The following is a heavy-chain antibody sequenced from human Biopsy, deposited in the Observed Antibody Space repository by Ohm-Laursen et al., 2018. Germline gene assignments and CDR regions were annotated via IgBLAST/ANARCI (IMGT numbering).Heavy chain of an antibody. Sequence: ETLSLTCAVYGESFNGYYWSWIRQTPGKGLEWIGEINHSGRTNYNPSLKSRVTISVDTSKNQFSLKVRSVTAADTAVYYCVRGVDYYDPYHYYALDVWGQGTTVTISS. CDR3: VRGVDYYDPYHYYALDV. CDR2: INHSGRT. CDR1: GESFNGYY. J-gene: IGHJ6*02. D-gene: IGHD3-16*01. V-gene: IGHV4-34*01.